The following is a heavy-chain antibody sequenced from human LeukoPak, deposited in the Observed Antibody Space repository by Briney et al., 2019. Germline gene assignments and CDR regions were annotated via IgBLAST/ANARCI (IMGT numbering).Heavy chain of an antibody. CDR2: IYYSGYT. J-gene: IGHJ4*02. CDR3: ARVRGAEGRLLWFGEFLLDY. V-gene: IGHV4-59*01. Sequence: SETLSLTCTVSGGSISSYYWSWIRQPPGKGLKWIGNIYYSGYTTYSPSLRGRVTISVDTSKNQFSLKLSSVTAADTAVYYCARVRGAEGRLLWFGEFLLDYWGQGTLVTVSS. D-gene: IGHD3-10*01. CDR1: GGSISSYY.